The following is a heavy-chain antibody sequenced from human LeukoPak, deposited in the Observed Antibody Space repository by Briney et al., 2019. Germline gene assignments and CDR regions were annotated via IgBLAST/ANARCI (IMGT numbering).Heavy chain of an antibody. D-gene: IGHD6-13*01. V-gene: IGHV1-24*01. CDR1: GYTLTELS. CDR2: FDPEDGET. Sequence: ASVKVSCKVSGYTLTELSMHWVRQAPGKGLEWMGGFDPEDGETIYAQKFQGRVTMTRDTSTSTVYMELSSLRSEDTAVYYCARGGRSSSWELWWFDPWGQGTLVTVSS. J-gene: IGHJ5*02. CDR3: ARGGRSSSWELWWFDP.